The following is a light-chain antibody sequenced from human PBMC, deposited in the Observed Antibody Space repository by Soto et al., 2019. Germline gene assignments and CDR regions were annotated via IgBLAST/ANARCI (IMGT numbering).Light chain of an antibody. J-gene: IGLJ1*01. CDR2: NVS. Sequence: QSVLTQPASVSGSPGQSITISCTGTSSDVGGYEYVSWYQHHPGKAPRLMIYNVSNRPSGVSNRFSGSKSGITASLTTSGLQAEDEADYYCSSYSPNSPFVFGTGTKVTV. CDR3: SSYSPNSPFV. CDR1: SSDVGGYEY. V-gene: IGLV2-14*03.